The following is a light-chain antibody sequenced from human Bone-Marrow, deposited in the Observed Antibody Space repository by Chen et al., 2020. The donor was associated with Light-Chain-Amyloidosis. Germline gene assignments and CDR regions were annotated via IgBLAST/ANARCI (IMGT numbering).Light chain of an antibody. CDR1: QSVLFSSNNKNY. CDR2: WAS. J-gene: IGKJ2*01. Sequence: DIVMTQSPDSLAVSLGERATINCKSSQSVLFSSNNKNYLSWYQQTPGQPPKLLIYWASTRESGVPDRFSGSGSGTDFTLTISSLQAEEVAVYYCQQYHTTAYTFGQGTKLEIK. V-gene: IGKV4-1*01. CDR3: QQYHTTAYT.